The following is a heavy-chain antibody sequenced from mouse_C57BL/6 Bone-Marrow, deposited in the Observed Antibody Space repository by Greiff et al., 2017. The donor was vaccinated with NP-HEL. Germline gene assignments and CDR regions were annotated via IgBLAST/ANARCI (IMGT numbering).Heavy chain of an antibody. J-gene: IGHJ3*01. V-gene: IGHV3-6*01. CDR3: ARAGGYYGAWFAY. D-gene: IGHD1-1*01. Sequence: EVKLMESGPGLVKPSQSLSLTCSVTGYSITSGYSWNWIRQFPGNKLEWMGYISYDGSNNYNPSLKNRISITRDTSKNQFFLKLNSVTTEDTATYYCARAGGYYGAWFAYWGQGTLVTVSA. CDR2: ISYDGSN. CDR1: GYSITSGYS.